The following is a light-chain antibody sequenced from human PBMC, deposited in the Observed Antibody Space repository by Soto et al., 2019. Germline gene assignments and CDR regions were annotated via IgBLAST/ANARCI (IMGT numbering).Light chain of an antibody. CDR3: AAWEGLVSGPYYV. V-gene: IGLV1-47*01. Sequence: QSVLTQPPSASGTPGQRVTISCSGRSSNIGSNYVYWYQQLPGTAPKLHLYRNNQRPSGVPDRFSGSKSGTSASLAISRLRSEDEADNYCAAWEGLVSGPYYVFGTGTKLTVL. J-gene: IGLJ1*01. CDR2: RNN. CDR1: SSNIGSNY.